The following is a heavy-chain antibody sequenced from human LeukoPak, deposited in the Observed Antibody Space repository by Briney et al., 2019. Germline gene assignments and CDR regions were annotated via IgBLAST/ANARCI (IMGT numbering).Heavy chain of an antibody. D-gene: IGHD6-19*01. CDR3: ARSGIAVAGTIAPYYFDY. V-gene: IGHV3-30-3*01. Sequence: GGSLRFSCAASGFTFSSYAMHWVRQAPGKGLEWVAVISYDGSNKYYADSVKGRFTISRDNSKNTLYLQMNSLRAEDTAVYYCARSGIAVAGTIAPYYFDYWGQGTLVTVSS. J-gene: IGHJ4*02. CDR2: ISYDGSNK. CDR1: GFTFSSYA.